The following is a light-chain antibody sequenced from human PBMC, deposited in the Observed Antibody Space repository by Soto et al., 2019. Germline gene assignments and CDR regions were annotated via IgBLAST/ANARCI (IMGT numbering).Light chain of an antibody. CDR1: SSNIEKDY. CDR3: GTWDSSLSAGV. Sequence: QSVLTQPPSVSAAPGQTVTISCSGSSSNIEKDYVSWYQHLPGTAPKLLIYENNKRPSGIPDRFSGSKSGTSATLDITGLKTGDEADYYCGTWDSSLSAGVFGGGTKLTVL. CDR2: ENN. J-gene: IGLJ2*01. V-gene: IGLV1-51*02.